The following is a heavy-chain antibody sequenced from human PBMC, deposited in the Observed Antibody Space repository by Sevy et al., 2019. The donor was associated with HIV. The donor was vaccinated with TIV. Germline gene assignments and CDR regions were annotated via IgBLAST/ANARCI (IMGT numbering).Heavy chain of an antibody. CDR1: GFTFSTYS. V-gene: IGHV3-21*01. CDR2: ISGSSTYI. D-gene: IGHD1-7*01. CDR3: ARWGLLSGTTDDAFDM. J-gene: IGHJ3*02. Sequence: GGSLRLSCAASGFTFSTYSMNWVRQAPGKGLEWVSSISGSSTYIYYADSVRGRFIISRDNAKGSLFLQMNSLRAEDTAVYYCARWGLLSGTTDDAFDMWGQGTMVTVSS.